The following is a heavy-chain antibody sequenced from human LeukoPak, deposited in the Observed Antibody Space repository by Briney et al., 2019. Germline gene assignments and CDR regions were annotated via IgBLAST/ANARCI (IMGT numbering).Heavy chain of an antibody. J-gene: IGHJ4*02. Sequence: GGSLRLSCAASGVTVSSNYMSWVRQAPGKGLEWVSVIYSGGSTYYADSVKGRFTISRDNSKNTLYLQMNSLRAEDTAVYYCARERSIAAAGTSYFDYWGQGTLVTVSS. D-gene: IGHD6-13*01. V-gene: IGHV3-53*05. CDR1: GVTVSSNY. CDR3: ARERSIAAAGTSYFDY. CDR2: IYSGGST.